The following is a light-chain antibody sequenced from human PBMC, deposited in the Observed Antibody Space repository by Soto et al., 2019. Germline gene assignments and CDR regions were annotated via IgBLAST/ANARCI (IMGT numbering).Light chain of an antibody. CDR1: SSDVGGYNY. CDR3: SSYAGSNIYV. Sequence: QSALTQPPSASGSPGQSVTIPCTGTSSDVGGYNYVSWYQQHPGKAPKLMIYEVSKRPSGVPDRFSGSKSGNTASLTVSGLQAEDESDYYCSSYAGSNIYVFGTGTKATVL. CDR2: EVS. J-gene: IGLJ1*01. V-gene: IGLV2-8*01.